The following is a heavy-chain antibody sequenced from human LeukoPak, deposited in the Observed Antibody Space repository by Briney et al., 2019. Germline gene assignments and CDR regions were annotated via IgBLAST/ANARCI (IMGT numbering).Heavy chain of an antibody. CDR2: ISGGGST. Sequence: GGSLRLSCAASGFTVSSNYMSWVRQAPGKGLEWVSAISGGGSTYYADSVKGRFTISRDNSKNTLYLQMNSLRAEDTAVYYCAKDAVIQGYFDYWGQGTLVTVSS. CDR3: AKDAVIQGYFDY. D-gene: IGHD3-16*02. V-gene: IGHV3-53*01. J-gene: IGHJ4*02. CDR1: GFTVSSNY.